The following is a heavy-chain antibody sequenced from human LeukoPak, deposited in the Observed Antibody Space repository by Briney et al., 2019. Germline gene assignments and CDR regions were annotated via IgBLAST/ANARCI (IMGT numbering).Heavy chain of an antibody. CDR3: TGKPEPGTQDS. Sequence: SETLSLTCTVSGGSFTDYYWGWIRQPPGKGLEWIGSIYYRGNTFYNPSLRNRVSISIDTSKGRFSLNLNSVTAADTAAYFWTGKPEPGTQDSWGQGTLVTVS. J-gene: IGHJ4*02. D-gene: IGHD1-14*01. CDR1: GGSFTDYY. CDR2: IYYRGNT. V-gene: IGHV4-39*07.